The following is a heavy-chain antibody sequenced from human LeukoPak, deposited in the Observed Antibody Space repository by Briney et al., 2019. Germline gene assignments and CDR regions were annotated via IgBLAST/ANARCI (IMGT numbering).Heavy chain of an antibody. Sequence: ASVKVSCKASGYTFINYYMHWVRQAPGQGLAWMGIINPSGGSTSYAQKFQGRVTMTRDTSTSTVYMELSSLRSEDTAVYYCARDESTSILWWWGQGTLVTVSS. CDR1: GYTFINYY. CDR3: ARDESTSILWW. J-gene: IGHJ1*01. CDR2: INPSGGST. V-gene: IGHV1-46*01. D-gene: IGHD2-21*01.